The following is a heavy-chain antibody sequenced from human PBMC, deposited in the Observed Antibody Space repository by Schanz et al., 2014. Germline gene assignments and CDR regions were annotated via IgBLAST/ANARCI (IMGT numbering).Heavy chain of an antibody. J-gene: IGHJ3*02. CDR3: AKGRFGELSAFDI. V-gene: IGHV3-23*01. D-gene: IGHD3-10*01. CDR1: GFTFGDYA. Sequence: EVQLLESGGGLVQPGGSLRLSCAASGFTFGDYAMTWVRQAPGKGLEWVSAINTGVNTYYADSVRGRFTMSRDNSKNTLFLQMNSLRVEDSAIYYCAKGRFGELSAFDIWGQGTMVTVSS. CDR2: INTGVNT.